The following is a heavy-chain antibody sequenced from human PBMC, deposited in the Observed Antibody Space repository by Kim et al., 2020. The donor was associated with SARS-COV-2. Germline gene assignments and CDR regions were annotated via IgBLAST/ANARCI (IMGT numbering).Heavy chain of an antibody. CDR1: GFTFSSYG. CDR2: IWYDGSNK. CDR3: ARDRRMRVWRLGYYFDY. J-gene: IGHJ4*02. Sequence: GGSLRLSCAASGFTFSSYGMHWVRQAPGKGLEWVAVIWYDGSNKYYADSVKGRFTISRDNSKNTLYLQMNSLRAEDTAVYYCARDRRMRVWRLGYYFDYWGQGTLVTVST. V-gene: IGHV3-33*01. D-gene: IGHD3-3*01.